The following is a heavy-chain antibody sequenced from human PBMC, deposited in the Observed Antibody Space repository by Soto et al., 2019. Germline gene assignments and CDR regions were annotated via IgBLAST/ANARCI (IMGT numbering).Heavy chain of an antibody. CDR3: VRFKLGEDY. CDR1: GGTFSNYT. Sequence: QVQLVQSGAEVMKPGSSEKVSCKASGGTFSNYTMTWVRQAPGQGLEWMGRLIPILGLANYSQKFRGRVTTTADKSTTTAYMELRSLRSEDTAMYYCVRFKLGEDYWGQGTLVTVSS. V-gene: IGHV1-69*02. D-gene: IGHD3-16*01. J-gene: IGHJ4*02. CDR2: LIPILGLA.